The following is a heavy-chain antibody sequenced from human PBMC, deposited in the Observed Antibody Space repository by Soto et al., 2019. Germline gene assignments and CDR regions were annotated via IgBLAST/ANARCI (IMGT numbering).Heavy chain of an antibody. CDR3: ARDPITFPGHYYFDY. V-gene: IGHV3-33*01. Sequence: QVQLVESGGGVVQPGRSLRLSCAASGFTFSSYGMHWVRQAPGKGLEWVAVIWYDGSNKYYADSVKGRLTISRDHSKNTLYLQMNSLRAEDTAVYYCARDPITFPGHYYFDYWGQGTLVTVSS. CDR2: IWYDGSNK. CDR1: GFTFSSYG. D-gene: IGHD3-16*01. J-gene: IGHJ4*02.